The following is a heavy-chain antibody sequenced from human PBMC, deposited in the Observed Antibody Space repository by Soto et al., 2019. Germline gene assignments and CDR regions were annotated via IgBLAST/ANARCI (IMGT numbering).Heavy chain of an antibody. D-gene: IGHD6-13*01. Sequence: PSETLSLTCTVSGGSIIPYYWIWIRQPPGKGLEWIGYVYYSGNTNYNPSLESRVTISVDTSRNRFSLNLTSATAADTAVYYCARKGAAASYAHYYMDVWGRGTAVTVSS. CDR2: VYYSGNT. CDR3: ARKGAAASYAHYYMDV. V-gene: IGHV4-59*01. CDR1: GGSIIPYY. J-gene: IGHJ6*03.